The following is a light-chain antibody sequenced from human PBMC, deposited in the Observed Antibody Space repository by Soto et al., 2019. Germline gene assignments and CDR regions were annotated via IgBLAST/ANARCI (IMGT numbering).Light chain of an antibody. CDR1: SRDIEAYDY. CDR2: EVN. Sequence: QSALTQPRSVSGSPGQSVAISCTGTSRDIEAYDYVSWYQQHPGKAPKLIISEVNKRPSGVSYRFSGSKSGNTASLTISGLQGKDEADYYCCSFAGSYYVFGTGTKLTVL. J-gene: IGLJ1*01. CDR3: CSFAGSYYV. V-gene: IGLV2-11*01.